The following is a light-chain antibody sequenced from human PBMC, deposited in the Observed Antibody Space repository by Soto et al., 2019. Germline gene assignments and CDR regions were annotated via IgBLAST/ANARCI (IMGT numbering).Light chain of an antibody. CDR1: QYINTR. J-gene: IGKJ1*01. Sequence: EIVLTQSQDTLSSSPGDRATLSCLASQYINTRLAWYQHRPGQAPRLLIYQTSIRAAGIPARFSGSGSGTEFTLTISSLQSEDFAVYYCQQYNNWPGTFGQGTKVDIK. CDR3: QQYNNWPGT. V-gene: IGKV3D-15*01. CDR2: QTS.